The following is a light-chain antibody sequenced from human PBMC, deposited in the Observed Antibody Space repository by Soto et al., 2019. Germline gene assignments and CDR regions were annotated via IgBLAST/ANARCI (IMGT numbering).Light chain of an antibody. V-gene: IGLV2-11*01. J-gene: IGLJ2*01. Sequence: QPVLTQPPSVSGSPGQSVTISCSGTSSDIGGYSFVSWYQQHPGNTPKLIIYDVRNRPSGVPDRFSGSKSGNTASLTISGLRAEDEADYYCCSYAGTYSVIFGGGTKLTVL. CDR2: DVR. CDR1: SSDIGGYSF. CDR3: CSYAGTYSVI.